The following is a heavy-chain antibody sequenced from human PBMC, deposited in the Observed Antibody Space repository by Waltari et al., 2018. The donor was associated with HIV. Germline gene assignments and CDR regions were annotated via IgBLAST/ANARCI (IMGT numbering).Heavy chain of an antibody. CDR3: ARLNYYYYYMDV. V-gene: IGHV1-2*06. CDR1: GYTFTGYY. CDR2: INPNSGGT. Sequence: QVQLVQSGAEVKKPGASVKVSCKASGYTFTGYYMHWVRQAPGQGLEWMGQINPNSGGTNYAQKFQGRVTMTRYTSISTADMELSRLRSDDTAVYYCARLNYYYYYMDVWGKGTTVTVSS. J-gene: IGHJ6*03.